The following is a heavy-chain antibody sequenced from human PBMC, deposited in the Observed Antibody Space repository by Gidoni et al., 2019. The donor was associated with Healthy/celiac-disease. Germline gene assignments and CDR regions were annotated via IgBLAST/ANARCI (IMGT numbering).Heavy chain of an antibody. CDR3: ARVRRYCSGGSGYSGGDAFDI. D-gene: IGHD2-15*01. J-gene: IGHJ3*02. CDR1: GGSLSRYY. CDR2: SYYSGRT. Sequence: QVQLQGAGPGMGQPSATLSLTCAVSGGSLSRYYLSWIRQPPGKGLEWVGYSYYSGRTNYNPSLQGRVTISVDTSKNQFSLKLSSVTAADTDVYYCARVRRYCSGGSGYSGGDAFDIWGQGTMVTVSS. V-gene: IGHV4-59*08.